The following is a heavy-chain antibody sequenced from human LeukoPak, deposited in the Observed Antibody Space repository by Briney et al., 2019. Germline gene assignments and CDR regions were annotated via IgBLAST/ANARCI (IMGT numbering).Heavy chain of an antibody. CDR1: GGSISSGGHS. J-gene: IGHJ6*02. D-gene: IGHD3-3*01. CDR3: ARINDFWSGPPLDV. V-gene: IGHV4-30-2*01. CDR2: IYHSGSGST. Sequence: PSETLSLTCTVSGGSISSGGHSWSWIRQPPGKGLEWIGYIYHSGSGSTLYTPSLKSRVNISIDKSKTQFSLKLISVTAADTAVYFCARINDFWSGPPLDVWGQGTTVTVSS.